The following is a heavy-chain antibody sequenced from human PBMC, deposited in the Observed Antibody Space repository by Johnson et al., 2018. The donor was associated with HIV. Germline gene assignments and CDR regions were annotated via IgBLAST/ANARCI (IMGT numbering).Heavy chain of an antibody. J-gene: IGHJ3*02. Sequence: QEKLVESGGGVVQPGRSLRLSCAVSGFTFSSYAMHWVRQAPGKGLEWVALISYDGSNKYYADSVKGRFTISRDNFKNTLYLQMNSLRAEDTAVYYCAKDQWEQTLNAFDIWVQGTMVTVSS. CDR2: ISYDGSNK. CDR3: AKDQWEQTLNAFDI. V-gene: IGHV3-30-3*02. CDR1: GFTFSSYA. D-gene: IGHD1-26*01.